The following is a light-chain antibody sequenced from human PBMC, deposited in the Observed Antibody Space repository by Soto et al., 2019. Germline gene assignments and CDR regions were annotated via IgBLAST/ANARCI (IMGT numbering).Light chain of an antibody. CDR3: QQYCGSPRVT. CDR2: GAS. V-gene: IGKV3-20*01. J-gene: IGKJ4*01. CDR1: QSVTSNY. Sequence: EIVLTQSPGTLSLSPGERATLSCRASQSVTSNYLAWYQQKPGQAPRLLIYGASSRATGIPYRFSGSGSGTHFTLTISTLEPEDFAVYYCQQYCGSPRVTFGGGTKVEIK.